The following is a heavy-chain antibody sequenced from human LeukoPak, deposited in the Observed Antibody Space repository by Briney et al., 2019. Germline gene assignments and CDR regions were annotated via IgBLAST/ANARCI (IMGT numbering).Heavy chain of an antibody. J-gene: IGHJ4*02. CDR1: GGSISSYY. Sequence: PSETLSLTCTVSGGSISSYYWSWIRQPAGKGLEWIGRIYTSGSTNYNPSLKSRVTMSVDTSKNQFSLKLSSVTAADTAVYYCARDSGYCSGGSCYPIRLFDYWGQGTLVTVSS. CDR3: ARDSGYCSGGSCYPIRLFDY. CDR2: IYTSGST. D-gene: IGHD2-15*01. V-gene: IGHV4-4*07.